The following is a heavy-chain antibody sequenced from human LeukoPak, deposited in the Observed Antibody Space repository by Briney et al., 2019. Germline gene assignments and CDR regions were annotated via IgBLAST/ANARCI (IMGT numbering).Heavy chain of an antibody. J-gene: IGHJ3*02. CDR2: IYSSWST. CDR3: ARDSYLDAFDI. D-gene: IGHD2-2*01. CDR1: GGSISSYY. Sequence: SETLSLTCTVSGGSISSYYWSWIRQPPGKGLEWIGYIYSSWSTNYNPSLKSRVTISVDTSKNQFSLKLSSVTAADTAVYYCARDSYLDAFDIWGQGTMVNVSS. V-gene: IGHV4-59*08.